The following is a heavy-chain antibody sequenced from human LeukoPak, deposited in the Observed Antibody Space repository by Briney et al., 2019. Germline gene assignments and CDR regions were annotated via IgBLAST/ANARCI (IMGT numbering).Heavy chain of an antibody. CDR1: GFTFCTYW. D-gene: IGHD7-27*01. Sequence: GGSLRLSCAASGFTFCTYWMAWVRQGAGKGLGWVASIREDGSDYVASMKGRFAISRNNAKNSVYLQMNSLRAEDTAVYYCARDVNWGHFDYWGQGTLVTVSS. CDR3: ARDVNWGHFDY. J-gene: IGHJ4*02. CDR2: IREDGS. V-gene: IGHV3-7*01.